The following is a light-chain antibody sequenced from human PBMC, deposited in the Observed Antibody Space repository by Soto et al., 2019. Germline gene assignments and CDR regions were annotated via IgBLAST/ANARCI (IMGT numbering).Light chain of an antibody. V-gene: IGKV1-5*01. CDR2: DAS. J-gene: IGKJ1*01. Sequence: DIQMTQSASTLSASVGDRXIVTCRASQSINGWLAWYQQKPGKAPKLLIYDASSLHSGVPSRFTGSGFGTEFTLTISSLQPDDFATYYCQQYGTFGQGTKVDI. CDR1: QSINGW. CDR3: QQYGT.